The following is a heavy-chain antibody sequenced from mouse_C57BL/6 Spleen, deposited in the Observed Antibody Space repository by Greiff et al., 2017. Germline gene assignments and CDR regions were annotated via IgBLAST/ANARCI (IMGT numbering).Heavy chain of an antibody. D-gene: IGHD2-4*01. CDR3: ARGYDYGATPVAY. V-gene: IGHV1-4*01. J-gene: IGHJ3*01. Sequence: QVQLQQSGAELARPGASVKMSCKASGYTFTSYTMHWVKQGPGPGLEWIGYINPSSGYTKYNQKFKDKATLTADKSSSTAYMQLSSLTSADSAVYCWARGYDYGATPVAYWGQGTLVTVSA. CDR1: GYTFTSYT. CDR2: INPSSGYT.